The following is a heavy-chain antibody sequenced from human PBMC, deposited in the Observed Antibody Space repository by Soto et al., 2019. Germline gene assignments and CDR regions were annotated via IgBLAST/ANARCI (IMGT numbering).Heavy chain of an antibody. Sequence: ESLKISCKGSGYSFTSYWIGWVRQMPGKGLEWMGIIYPGDSDTRYSPSFQGQVTISADKSISTAYLQWSSLKASDTAMYYCARTYSSSFYYYYMDVWGKGTTVTVSS. V-gene: IGHV5-51*01. D-gene: IGHD6-6*01. CDR1: GYSFTSYW. J-gene: IGHJ6*03. CDR3: ARTYSSSFYYYYMDV. CDR2: IYPGDSDT.